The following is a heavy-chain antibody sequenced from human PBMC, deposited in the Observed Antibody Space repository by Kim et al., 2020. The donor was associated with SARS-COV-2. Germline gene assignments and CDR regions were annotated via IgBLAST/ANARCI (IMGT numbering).Heavy chain of an antibody. Sequence: GGSLRLSCADSGFTFSSYSMNWVRQAPGKGWEWVSYISSSSSTIYYADSVKGRFTISRDNAKNSLYLQMNSLRDEDTAVYYCARGYYGSGSPDYWGQGTLVTVST. D-gene: IGHD3-10*01. CDR2: ISSSSSTI. V-gene: IGHV3-48*02. CDR1: GFTFSSYS. CDR3: ARGYYGSGSPDY. J-gene: IGHJ4*02.